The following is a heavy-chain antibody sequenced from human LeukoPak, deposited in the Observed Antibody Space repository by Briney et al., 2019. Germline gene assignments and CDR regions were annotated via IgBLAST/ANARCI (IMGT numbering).Heavy chain of an antibody. CDR3: VRVKGTYFDF. Sequence: GGSLRLSCAVSGFPFSSYSMNWVRQAPGKGLEWVSYISASGSNIYYLDAVKGRFTVSRDNAMNSLFLQMDRPRAEDTAIYYCVRVKGTYFDFWGQGTPGHRLL. V-gene: IGHV3-48*01. D-gene: IGHD1-1*01. CDR2: ISASGSNI. CDR1: GFPFSSYS. J-gene: IGHJ4*02.